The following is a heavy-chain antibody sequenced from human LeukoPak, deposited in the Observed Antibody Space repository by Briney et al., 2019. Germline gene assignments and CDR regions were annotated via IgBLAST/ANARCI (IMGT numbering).Heavy chain of an antibody. CDR3: AKKAAASAADY. V-gene: IGHV4-4*02. D-gene: IGHD6-13*01. Sequence: SGTLSLTCAVSGGSISRGNWWSWVRQPPGKGPEWIGEIYHSGSTNYNPSPKSRVTISVDTSKNQFSLKLSSVTAADTAVYYCAKKAAASAADYWGQGTLVTVSS. J-gene: IGHJ4*02. CDR2: IYHSGST. CDR1: GGSISRGNW.